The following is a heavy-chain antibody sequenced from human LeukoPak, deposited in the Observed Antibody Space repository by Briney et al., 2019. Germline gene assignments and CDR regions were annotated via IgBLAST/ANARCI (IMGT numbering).Heavy chain of an antibody. V-gene: IGHV4-59*01. D-gene: IGHD1-1*01. CDR2: IYYSGST. CDR1: GGSISSYY. J-gene: IGHJ3*02. CDR3: ARIKTTGWNDAFDI. Sequence: PSETLSLTCTVSGGSISSYYWSWIRQPPGKGLEWIGYIYYSGSTNYNPSLKSRVTISVDTSKNQFSLKLSSVTAADTAVYYCARIKTTGWNDAFDIWGQGTMVTVS.